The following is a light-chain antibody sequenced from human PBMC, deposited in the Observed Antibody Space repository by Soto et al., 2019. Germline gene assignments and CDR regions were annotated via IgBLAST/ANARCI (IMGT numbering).Light chain of an antibody. Sequence: QSVLTQPPSASGSPGQSVTISCTGTSSDVGGYNYVSWFQQHPGKAPKLIIHEVNQRPSGVPDRFSGSKSGNTASLTVSGLQAEDEGTYYCSSYGGYNNVVFGTGTNVTVL. CDR1: SSDVGGYNY. V-gene: IGLV2-8*01. CDR3: SSYGGYNNVV. CDR2: EVN. J-gene: IGLJ1*01.